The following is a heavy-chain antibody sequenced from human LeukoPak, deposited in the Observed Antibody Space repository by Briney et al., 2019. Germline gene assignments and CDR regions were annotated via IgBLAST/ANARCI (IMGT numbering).Heavy chain of an antibody. V-gene: IGHV3-21*01. D-gene: IGHD4-17*01. Sequence: GGSLRLSCAASGFTFTTYAMSWVRQAPRKGLEWVSSISSSGSYIYYADSVKGRFTISRDNAKNSLYLQMNSLRAEDTAVYYCARDIGDYGDYFDYWGQGTLVTVSS. CDR1: GFTFTTYA. J-gene: IGHJ4*02. CDR3: ARDIGDYGDYFDY. CDR2: ISSSGSYI.